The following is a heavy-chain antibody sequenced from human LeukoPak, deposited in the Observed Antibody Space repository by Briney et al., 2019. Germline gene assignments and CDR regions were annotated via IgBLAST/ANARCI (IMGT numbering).Heavy chain of an antibody. V-gene: IGHV5-51*01. D-gene: IGHD3-22*01. CDR2: IYPGDSDT. CDR3: ARQSDYYDSSGYYGTGWFDP. Sequence: GESLKISCKGSGYSFTSYWIGWVRQMPGKGLEWMGIIYPGDSDTRYSPSFQGQATISADKSISTAYLQWSSLKASDTAMYYCARQSDYYDSSGYYGTGWFDPWGQGTLVTVSS. J-gene: IGHJ5*02. CDR1: GYSFTSYW.